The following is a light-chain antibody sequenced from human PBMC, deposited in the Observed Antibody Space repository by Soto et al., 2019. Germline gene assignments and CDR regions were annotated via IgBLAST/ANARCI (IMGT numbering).Light chain of an antibody. Sequence: DIQMTQSPPTLSASVGDRVTITCRASQSIRNYLAWYQQMPGKAPKLLIYGASSLQSGVPSRFSGSGSGTEFTLTISSLQPDDFATYFCQHHNSYSQTFGQGTKVEI. V-gene: IGKV1-5*01. J-gene: IGKJ1*01. CDR2: GAS. CDR1: QSIRNY. CDR3: QHHNSYSQT.